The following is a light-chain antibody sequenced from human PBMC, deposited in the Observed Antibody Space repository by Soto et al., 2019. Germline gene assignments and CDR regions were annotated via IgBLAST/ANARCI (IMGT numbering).Light chain of an antibody. J-gene: IGKJ1*01. V-gene: IGKV1-5*01. CDR1: QSISSW. CDR3: QQYNNYSPWT. Sequence: DIQMTQSPSTLSASVGDRVTITCRASQSISSWLAWYQQKPGKAPKVLIYDASSLDIGVPSRFSGSGSGTEFTLTISSLQPDDFATYYCQQYNNYSPWTFGQGTKVDIK. CDR2: DAS.